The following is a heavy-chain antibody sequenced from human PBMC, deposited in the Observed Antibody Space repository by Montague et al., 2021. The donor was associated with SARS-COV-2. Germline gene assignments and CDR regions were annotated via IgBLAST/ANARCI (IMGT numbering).Heavy chain of an antibody. J-gene: IGHJ6*02. Sequence: SLRLSCAASGFTFSSYDMHWVRQAPGKGLEWVAVIWYDGSNQYYGDSVKGRFTISRDNSKNTLYLQMNSLRAEDTAVYYCARDFNYYYYGMDVWGQGTTVTVSS. CDR3: ARDFNYYYYGMDV. V-gene: IGHV3-33*08. CDR2: IWYDGSNQ. CDR1: GFTFSSYD.